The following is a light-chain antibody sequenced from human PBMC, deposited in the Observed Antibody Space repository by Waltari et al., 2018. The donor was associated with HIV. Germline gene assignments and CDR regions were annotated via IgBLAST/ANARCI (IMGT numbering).Light chain of an antibody. Sequence: SVLSQPPSMSGALGPRVTLLCSGDTFNIWANYVYWFQPGPAAAPKLFIFANDRRPSGVPGRVSGSKAGTSAYLAISGLRPEDEADYYCATWDDNLNTYVFGPGTRLSVL. CDR2: AND. V-gene: IGLV1-47*01. CDR3: ATWDDNLNTYV. CDR1: TFNIWANY. J-gene: IGLJ1*01.